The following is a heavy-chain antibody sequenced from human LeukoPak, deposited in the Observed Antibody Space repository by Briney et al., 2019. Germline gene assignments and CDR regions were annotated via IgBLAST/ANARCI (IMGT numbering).Heavy chain of an antibody. J-gene: IGHJ3*02. Sequence: GRSLRLSCAASGFTFSSYAMSWVRQAPGKGLEWVSAISGSGGSTYYADSVKGRFTISRDNSKNTLYLQMNSLRAEDTAVYYCATHGPNYDYVWGSYRAYWNAFDIWGQGTMVTVSS. D-gene: IGHD3-16*02. V-gene: IGHV3-23*01. CDR2: ISGSGGST. CDR1: GFTFSSYA. CDR3: ATHGPNYDYVWGSYRAYWNAFDI.